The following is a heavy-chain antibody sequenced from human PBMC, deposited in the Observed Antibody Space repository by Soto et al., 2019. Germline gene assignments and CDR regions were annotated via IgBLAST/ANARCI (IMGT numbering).Heavy chain of an antibody. D-gene: IGHD6-19*01. CDR2: IYHTGST. V-gene: IGHV4-59*01. Sequence: SETLSLTCTVSGGSTRSDYWSWIRQPPGKGLEWIGYIYHTGSTNYTPSLKSRVTISLDTSKNQFSLKLSSVTAADTAVYYCARDSVAGIDYWGQGTQVTVSS. CDR1: GGSTRSDY. CDR3: ARDSVAGIDY. J-gene: IGHJ4*02.